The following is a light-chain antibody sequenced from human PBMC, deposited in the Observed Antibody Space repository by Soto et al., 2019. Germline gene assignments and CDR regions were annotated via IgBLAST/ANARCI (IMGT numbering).Light chain of an antibody. J-gene: IGKJ2*01. CDR1: QSVYGNY. V-gene: IGKV3-20*01. CDR3: QQYGSSLMYT. CDR2: AAS. Sequence: EIVLTQSPGTLSLSPGDRATLSCRASQSVYGNYLAWYQQKPGQAPRLLMYAASSRATGIPERFGGSGSGTDFSLPISRLELEDFAVYYCQQYGSSLMYTFGQGTKLEI.